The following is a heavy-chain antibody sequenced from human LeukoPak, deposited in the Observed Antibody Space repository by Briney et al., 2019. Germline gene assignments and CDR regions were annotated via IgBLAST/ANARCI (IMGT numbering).Heavy chain of an antibody. CDR1: GFTFSSYA. V-gene: IGHV3-30-3*01. J-gene: IGHJ5*02. CDR2: ISYDGSNK. Sequence: GGSLRLSCAASGFTFSSYAMHWVRQAPGKGLEWVAVISYDGSNKYYADSVKGRFTISRDNSKNTLYLQMNSLRAEDTAVYYCAREPGPRGWFDPWGQGTLVTVSS. CDR3: AREPGPRGWFDP. D-gene: IGHD3-10*01.